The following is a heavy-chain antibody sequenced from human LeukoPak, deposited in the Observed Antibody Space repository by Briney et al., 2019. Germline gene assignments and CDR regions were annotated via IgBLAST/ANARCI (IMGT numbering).Heavy chain of an antibody. CDR3: VKVAKYYYGSESYYFFEH. J-gene: IGHJ4*02. CDR1: GFTFSTYA. D-gene: IGHD3-10*01. CDR2: FSGSGGST. V-gene: IGHV3-23*01. Sequence: GGSLRLSCAASGFTFSTYAMSWVRQAPGKGLEWVSSFSGSGGSTYYADSVKGRFTMSRDNSKNTLYLQMNSLRVEDTAIYYCVKVAKYYYGSESYYFFEHWGQGTPVTASS.